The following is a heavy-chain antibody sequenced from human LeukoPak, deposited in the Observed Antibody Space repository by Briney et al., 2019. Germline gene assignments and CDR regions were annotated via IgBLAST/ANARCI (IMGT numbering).Heavy chain of an antibody. D-gene: IGHD2-2*01. CDR2: IKQDGSEK. CDR3: ARVSTSCYLAFDY. J-gene: IGHJ4*02. CDR1: GFTFSSYW. Sequence: PGGSLRLSCAASGFTFSSYWMSWVRQTPGKGLEWVANIKQDGSEKYYVDSVKGRFTISRDSAKNSLYLQMNSLRAEDTAVYYCARVSTSCYLAFDYWGQGTLVTVSS. V-gene: IGHV3-7*03.